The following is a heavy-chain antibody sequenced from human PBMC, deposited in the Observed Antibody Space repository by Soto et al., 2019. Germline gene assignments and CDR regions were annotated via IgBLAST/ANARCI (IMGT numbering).Heavy chain of an antibody. CDR2: ISYDGSTQ. J-gene: IGHJ4*02. CDR3: ARETRDYDIDY. CDR1: GFTFSGYA. V-gene: IGHV3-30-3*01. D-gene: IGHD4-17*01. Sequence: QVHLVESGGGMVQPGKSLRLSCAASGFTFSGYAMHWVRQAPGKGLEWVAVISYDGSTQYYAESVKGRFTIPRDNSNNTLYLHLSSLSDEDTAVYYCARETRDYDIDYGGQGTLVIVS.